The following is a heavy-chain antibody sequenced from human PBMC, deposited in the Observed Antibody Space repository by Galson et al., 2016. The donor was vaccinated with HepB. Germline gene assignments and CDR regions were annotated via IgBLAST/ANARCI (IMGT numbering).Heavy chain of an antibody. CDR2: VDPEDGET. D-gene: IGHD6-19*01. CDR3: STSRSGGRFAY. Sequence: VKVSCKASGYIFTDYYIHWIQQAPGKGLEWLGFVDPEDGETLYAEKIRGRVSMTADTSSDTAYMELNSLRSEDTAIYFCSTSRSGGRFAYWGQGNLVTVSS. CDR1: GYIFTDYY. J-gene: IGHJ4*02. V-gene: IGHV1-69-2*01.